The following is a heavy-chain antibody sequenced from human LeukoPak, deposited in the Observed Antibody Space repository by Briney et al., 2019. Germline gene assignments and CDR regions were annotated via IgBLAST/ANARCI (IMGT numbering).Heavy chain of an antibody. CDR1: GFTFSSYG. CDR2: IRYDGSNK. Sequence: GGSLRLSCAASGFTFSSYGMHWVRQAPGKGLEWVAFIRYDGSNKYYADSVKGRFTISRDNSKNTLYLQMNSLRAEDTAVYYCAKDGCSSTSCYHYYFDYWGQGTLVTVSS. J-gene: IGHJ4*02. D-gene: IGHD2-2*01. CDR3: AKDGCSSTSCYHYYFDY. V-gene: IGHV3-30*02.